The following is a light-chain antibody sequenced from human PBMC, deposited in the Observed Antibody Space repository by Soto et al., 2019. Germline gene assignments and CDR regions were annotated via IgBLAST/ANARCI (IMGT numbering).Light chain of an antibody. CDR1: QGIASW. Sequence: DIQMTQSPSSVSAFVGDRVTITCRARQGIASWLAWYQQTPGKAPQLLIYAASSWQSGVPSRFSGSGSGTDFTLTISSLQPEDVATYYCQQANSLPWTFGQGTKVEIK. CDR2: AAS. V-gene: IGKV1-12*01. CDR3: QQANSLPWT. J-gene: IGKJ1*01.